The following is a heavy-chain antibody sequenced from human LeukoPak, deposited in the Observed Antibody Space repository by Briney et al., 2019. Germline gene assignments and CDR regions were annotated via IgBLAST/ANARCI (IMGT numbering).Heavy chain of an antibody. J-gene: IGHJ4*02. CDR3: VRSVGSNTL. V-gene: IGHV3-48*04. CDR1: GFTFSSYT. Sequence: GESLRLSCAASGFTFSSYTMNWVRQAPGKGLEWVSYISGSGKTIYYADSVKGRFTISRDNAKNSLFLQMNSLRAEDTAVYFCVRSVGSNTLWGQGTLVTVSS. CDR2: ISGSGKTI. D-gene: IGHD4-23*01.